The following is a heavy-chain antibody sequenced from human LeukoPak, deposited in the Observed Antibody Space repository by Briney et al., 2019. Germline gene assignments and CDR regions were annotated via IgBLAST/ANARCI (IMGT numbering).Heavy chain of an antibody. CDR1: GYTFTSYY. V-gene: IGHV1-46*01. CDR2: INPSGGST. Sequence: ASVKVSCKASGYTFTSYYMHWVRQAPGQGLEWMGIINPSGGSTSYAQKFQGRVTMTRDTSTSTVYMELSSLRSEDTAVYYCATEVRGNYYYYGMDVWGQGTTVTVSS. CDR3: ATEVRGNYYYYGMDV. D-gene: IGHD3-10*01. J-gene: IGHJ6*02.